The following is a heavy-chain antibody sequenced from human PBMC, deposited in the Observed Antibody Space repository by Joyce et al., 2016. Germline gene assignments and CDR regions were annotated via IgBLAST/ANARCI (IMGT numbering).Heavy chain of an antibody. J-gene: IGHJ6*02. CDR1: GFTFSDYY. D-gene: IGHD2-2*01. CDR2: ISSTGSTI. CDR3: ARGPGYCSTTTCSPGDGMDV. V-gene: IGHV3-11*01. Sequence: QVQLVESGGGLVKPGGSLRLSCAASGFTFSDYYMSWIRKAQGKGLEWVSDISSTGSTIYYADSVKGRFTMSRNNAKNSLYLQMNSLRAEDTAVYYCARGPGYCSTTTCSPGDGMDVWGQGTTVTVSS.